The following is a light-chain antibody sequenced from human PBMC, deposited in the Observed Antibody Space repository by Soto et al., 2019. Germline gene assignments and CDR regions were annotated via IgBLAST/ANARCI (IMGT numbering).Light chain of an antibody. CDR3: LRWDTSLSAGV. J-gene: IGLJ3*02. CDR2: END. Sequence: QSVLTQPPSVSAAPGRTVTISCSGSSSNIENNYVSWYQHLPGTAPKLLIYENDKRPSGIPDRFSGSKSGTSATLGITGLQTGDEADYYCLRWDTSLSAGVFGGGTKVTVL. V-gene: IGLV1-51*02. CDR1: SSNIENNY.